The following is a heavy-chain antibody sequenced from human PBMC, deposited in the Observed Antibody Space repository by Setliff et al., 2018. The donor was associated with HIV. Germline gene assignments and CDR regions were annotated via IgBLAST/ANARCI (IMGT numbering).Heavy chain of an antibody. CDR3: ARARGTNWPFDY. CDR1: GFIFRSYN. Sequence: GGSLRLSCAASGFIFRSYNINWVRQAPGKGLEWISSISDSSAYIYYADSVKGRFTISRGNAKNSLYLQMNSLRAEDTAVYYCARARGTNWPFDYWGQGTLVTVSS. D-gene: IGHD1-1*01. J-gene: IGHJ4*02. CDR2: ISDSSAYI. V-gene: IGHV3-21*01.